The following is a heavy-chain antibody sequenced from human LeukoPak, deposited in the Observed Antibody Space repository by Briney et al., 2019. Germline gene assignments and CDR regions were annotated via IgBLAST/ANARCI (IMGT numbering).Heavy chain of an antibody. CDR3: ARHRIFVDDSSGYPDY. CDR2: IYPGDSDT. D-gene: IGHD3-22*01. V-gene: IGHV5-51*01. J-gene: IGHJ4*02. CDR1: GYSFTSYW. Sequence: GESLKISCKGSGYSFTSYWIGWVRQMPGKGLEWMGIIYPGDSDTRYSPSFQGQVTIPADKSISTAYLQWSSLKASDTAMYYCARHRIFVDDSSGYPDYWGQGTLVTVSS.